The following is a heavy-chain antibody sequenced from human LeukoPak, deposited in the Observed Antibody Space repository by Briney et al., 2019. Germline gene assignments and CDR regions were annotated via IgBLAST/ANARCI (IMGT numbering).Heavy chain of an antibody. J-gene: IGHJ5*02. V-gene: IGHV3-23*01. CDR2: ISGSGGST. Sequence: GGSLRLSCAASGFTFSSYAMSWVRQAPGKGLEWVSAISGSGGSTYYADSVKGRFTISRDNAKNSLYLQMNSLRAEDTAVYYCARGSPKWFDPWGQGTLVTVSS. CDR3: ARGSPKWFDP. D-gene: IGHD6-6*01. CDR1: GFTFSSYA.